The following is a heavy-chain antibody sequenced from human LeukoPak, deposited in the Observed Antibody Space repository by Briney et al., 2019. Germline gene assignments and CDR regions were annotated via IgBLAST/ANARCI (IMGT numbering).Heavy chain of an antibody. J-gene: IGHJ5*02. Sequence: GESLKISCKGSGYSFTSYWIGWVRQMPGKGLEWMGIIYPGDSDTRYRPSFQGQVTISADKSISTAYLQWSSLKASDTAMYYCALITMVRGIWFDPWGQGTLVTVSS. CDR2: IYPGDSDT. CDR1: GYSFTSYW. CDR3: ALITMVRGIWFDP. V-gene: IGHV5-51*01. D-gene: IGHD3-10*01.